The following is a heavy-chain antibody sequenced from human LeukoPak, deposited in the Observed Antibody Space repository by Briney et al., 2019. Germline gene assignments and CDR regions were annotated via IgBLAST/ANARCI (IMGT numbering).Heavy chain of an antibody. CDR3: ARSPGATWSFDY. J-gene: IGHJ4*02. CDR2: ISSSSSYI. V-gene: IGHV3-21*01. CDR1: GFTFYTYS. D-gene: IGHD1-1*01. Sequence: GRSLRLSCAASGFTFYTYSMNWVRQAPGKGLEWVSSISSSSSYICYADSVKGRFTISRDNAKTSLYLQMNSLRAEDTAVYYCARSPGATWSFDYWGQGTLVAVSS.